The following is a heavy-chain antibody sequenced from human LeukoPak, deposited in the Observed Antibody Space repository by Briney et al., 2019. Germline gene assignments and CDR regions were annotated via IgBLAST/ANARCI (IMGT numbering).Heavy chain of an antibody. D-gene: IGHD3-10*01. CDR3: ARLMVRGVIQTSFDY. J-gene: IGHJ4*02. Sequence: GGSLRLSCVASGFTFSSYAMSWVRQAPGKGLEWVSFIYSDNTHYSDSVKGRFTISRDNAKNSLYLQMNSLRAEDTAVYYCARLMVRGVIQTSFDYWGQGTLVTVSS. CDR1: GFTFSSYA. V-gene: IGHV3-21*01. CDR2: IYSDNT.